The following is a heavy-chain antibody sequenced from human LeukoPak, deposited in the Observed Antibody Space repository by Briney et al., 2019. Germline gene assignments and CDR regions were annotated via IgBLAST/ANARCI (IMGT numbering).Heavy chain of an antibody. J-gene: IGHJ4*02. V-gene: IGHV3-15*01. CDR1: GFTFSTYW. D-gene: IGHD4-17*01. CDR3: TAQDYGDYPFDY. CDR2: IKSKTDGGTT. Sequence: AGSLRLSCAASGFTFSTYWMNWVRQAPGKGLEWVCLIKSKTDGGTTDYAAPVKGRFTISGDDSKNTLYLQMNSLKTEDTAVYYCTAQDYGDYPFDYWGQGTLVTVSS.